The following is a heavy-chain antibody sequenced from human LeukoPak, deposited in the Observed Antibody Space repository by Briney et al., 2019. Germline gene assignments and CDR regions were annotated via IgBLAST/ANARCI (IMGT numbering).Heavy chain of an antibody. CDR1: GGSISFYY. J-gene: IGHJ6*03. Sequence: PSETLSLTCTVSGGSISFYYWSWIRQPPGKGLEWIGYIYYSGSTNYNPSLKSRVTISVDTSKNQFSLKLSSVTAADTAVYYCARVGNGDYYDSSGYYPYYYYYYMDVWGKGTTVTISS. D-gene: IGHD3-22*01. V-gene: IGHV4-59*01. CDR3: ARVGNGDYYDSSGYYPYYYYYYMDV. CDR2: IYYSGST.